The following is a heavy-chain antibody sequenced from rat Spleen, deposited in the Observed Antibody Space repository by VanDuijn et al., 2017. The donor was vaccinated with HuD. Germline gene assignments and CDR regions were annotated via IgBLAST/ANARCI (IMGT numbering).Heavy chain of an antibody. D-gene: IGHD1-4*01. CDR1: GFSLTTHH. V-gene: IGHV2-15*01. CDR2: IWAGGGT. CDR3: TRESLPGFNSHWFVS. Sequence: QVQLKESGPGLVQPSQTLSLTCTVSGFSLTTHHVSWVRQPPGQSLVWMGIIWAGGGTNYNSAVKSRLSISRDTSKSQVFLKMNSLQTEDTATYFCTRESLPGFNSHWFVSWGQGTLVTVSS. J-gene: IGHJ3*01.